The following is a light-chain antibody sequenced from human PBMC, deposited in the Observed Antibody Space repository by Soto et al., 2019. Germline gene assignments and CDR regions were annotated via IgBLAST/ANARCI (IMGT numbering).Light chain of an antibody. J-gene: IGLJ1*01. V-gene: IGLV2-14*01. CDR3: SSYAGNNIFV. Sequence: QSALTQPASVSGSPGQSITISCTGTSSDVGPYNYVSWYQHHPGKAPKLLIYEVTKRPSGVSNRFSGSKSGNTASLTISGLQAGDEADYYCSSYAGNNIFVFGTGTKVTVL. CDR2: EVT. CDR1: SSDVGPYNY.